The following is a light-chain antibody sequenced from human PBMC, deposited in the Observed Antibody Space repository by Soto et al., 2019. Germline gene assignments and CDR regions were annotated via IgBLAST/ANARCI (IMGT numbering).Light chain of an antibody. Sequence: EIVLTQSPATLSLSPGERATLSCRASQSVSSYLAWYQQKPGQAPRLLIYDASNMATGIPARFSGSGSGTDLTLAISSLEPEDFAVYYCQQRSNWLYTFGQGTKLEI. CDR3: QQRSNWLYT. CDR1: QSVSSY. J-gene: IGKJ2*01. V-gene: IGKV3-11*01. CDR2: DAS.